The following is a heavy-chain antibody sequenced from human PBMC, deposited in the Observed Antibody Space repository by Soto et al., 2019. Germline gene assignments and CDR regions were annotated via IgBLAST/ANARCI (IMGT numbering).Heavy chain of an antibody. Sequence: VQLVESGGGEVQPGRSLRLSCAASGFKYTDFALHWVRQAPGKGLEWVAIISYDVFDIYYEDSVKGRFVISRDNPKNTLYLEMNSLRPEDMAVYFCARRAWDSYYAIDVWGQGTTVTVFS. CDR3: ARRAWDSYYAIDV. CDR2: ISYDVFDI. J-gene: IGHJ6*02. CDR1: GFKYTDFA. V-gene: IGHV3-30*09. D-gene: IGHD3-22*01.